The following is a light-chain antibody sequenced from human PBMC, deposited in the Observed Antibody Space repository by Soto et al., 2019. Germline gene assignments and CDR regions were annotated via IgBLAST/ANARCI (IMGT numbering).Light chain of an antibody. Sequence: ELVLTQSPATLSLSPGERATLSCRASQSVSSYLAWYQQKPGQAPRLLIYGASNRATGIPARFSGSGSGTDFTLTISSLEPEDFAVYYCQQRSNWWTFGQGTKVDIK. CDR2: GAS. CDR3: QQRSNWWT. V-gene: IGKV3-11*01. CDR1: QSVSSY. J-gene: IGKJ1*01.